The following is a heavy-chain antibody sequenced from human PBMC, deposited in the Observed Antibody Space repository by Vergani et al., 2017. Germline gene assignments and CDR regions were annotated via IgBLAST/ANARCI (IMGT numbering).Heavy chain of an antibody. J-gene: IGHJ4*02. CDR2: INPSGGHT. Sequence: QVQVVQSGAEVKKSGASVKVSCKTSGYTFSNYYMHWVRQAPGQGLEWMGIINPSGGHTNYAQKFQGRVTMTRDTSTSTVYMELSSRRTEDTAIYYCAREDYGIFTGFRYWGQGTLVTVSA. CDR3: AREDYGIFTGFRY. D-gene: IGHD3-9*01. CDR1: GYTFSNYY. V-gene: IGHV1-46*03.